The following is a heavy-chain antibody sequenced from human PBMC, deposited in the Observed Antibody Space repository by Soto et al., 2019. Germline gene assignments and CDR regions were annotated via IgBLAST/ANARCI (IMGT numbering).Heavy chain of an antibody. Sequence: ASVKVSCKASGYTFTRYTMDWVRQAPGQRREWMGWINPDNGNTKSSQKFQDRVIITRDTSASTAYMDLSSLRSEDTAVYYCARGIATGQLDPWGQGTLVNVSS. CDR1: GYTFTRYT. CDR3: ARGIATGQLDP. V-gene: IGHV1-3*01. CDR2: INPDNGNT. J-gene: IGHJ5*02. D-gene: IGHD2-15*01.